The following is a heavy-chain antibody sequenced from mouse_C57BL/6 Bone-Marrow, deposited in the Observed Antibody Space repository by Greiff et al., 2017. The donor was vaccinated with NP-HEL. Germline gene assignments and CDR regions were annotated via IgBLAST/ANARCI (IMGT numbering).Heavy chain of an antibody. CDR2: INPSSGYT. J-gene: IGHJ3*01. V-gene: IGHV1-4*01. Sequence: QVQLQQSGAELARPGASVKMSCKASGYTFTSYTMHWVKQRPGQGLEWIGYINPSSGYTEYNQKFKDKATLTADKSSSTAYMQLSSLTSEDSAVDYGARPNWAWFAYWGQGTLVTVSA. CDR1: GYTFTSYT. D-gene: IGHD4-1*01. CDR3: ARPNWAWFAY.